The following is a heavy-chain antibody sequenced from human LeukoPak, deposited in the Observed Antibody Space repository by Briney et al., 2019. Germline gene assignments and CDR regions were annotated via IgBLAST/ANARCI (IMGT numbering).Heavy chain of an antibody. V-gene: IGHV4-30-2*01. CDR1: GGSISSGGYS. D-gene: IGHD1-26*01. Sequence: SETLSLTCAVSGGSISSGGYSWSWIRQPPGKGLEWIGYIYHSGSTYYNPSLKSRVTISVDRSKNQFSLKLSSVTAADTAVYYCARGKVGATGGYLDYWGQGTLVTVSS. CDR3: ARGKVGATGGYLDY. CDR2: IYHSGST. J-gene: IGHJ4*02.